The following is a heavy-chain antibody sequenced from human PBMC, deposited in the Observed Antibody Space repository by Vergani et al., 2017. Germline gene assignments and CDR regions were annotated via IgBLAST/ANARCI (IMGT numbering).Heavy chain of an antibody. Sequence: EVLLVQSGAEVKTPGESLKISCKGSGYSFTSYWIGWVRQMPGKGLEWIGYSYYSGSTSYNQSLKSRVTISVDTSKNQFSLKLSSVTAADPAVYYCASDGCYYDSSCYYVDAVRLFDPWGQGTLVTVSS. V-gene: IGHV5-51*06. CDR3: ASDGCYYDSSCYYVDAVRLFDP. D-gene: IGHD3-22*01. CDR1: GYSFTSYW. CDR2: SYYSGST. J-gene: IGHJ5*02.